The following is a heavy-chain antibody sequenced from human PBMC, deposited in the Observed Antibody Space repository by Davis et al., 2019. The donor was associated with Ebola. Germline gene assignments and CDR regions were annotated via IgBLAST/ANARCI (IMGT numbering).Heavy chain of an antibody. D-gene: IGHD1-26*01. V-gene: IGHV4-39*01. CDR1: GASISSRSYY. J-gene: IGHJ3*02. CDR2: FSYGDNTH. Sequence: SETLSLTCTVSGASISSRSYYWGWIRQPPGKGLEWVGSFSYGDNTHYYKPSLRSRVTISVDTSRNQFSLKLSSATAADTAVYYCARPWYSGTYYDAYDIWGQGTMVAVSS. CDR3: ARPWYSGTYYDAYDI.